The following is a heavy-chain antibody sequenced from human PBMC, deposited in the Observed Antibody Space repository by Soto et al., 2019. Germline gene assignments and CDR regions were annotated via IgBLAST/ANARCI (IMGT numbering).Heavy chain of an antibody. CDR2: IYWNDDK. CDR1: GDSISSYYW. CDR3: AHRTDTSGYYYCFDY. Sequence: TLSLTCTVSGDSISSYYWSWIRQPPGKALEWLALIYWNDDKRYSPSLKSRLTITKDTSKNQVVLTMTNMDPVDTATYYCAHRTDTSGYYYCFDYWGLGALVTVSS. J-gene: IGHJ4*02. V-gene: IGHV2-5*01. D-gene: IGHD3-22*01.